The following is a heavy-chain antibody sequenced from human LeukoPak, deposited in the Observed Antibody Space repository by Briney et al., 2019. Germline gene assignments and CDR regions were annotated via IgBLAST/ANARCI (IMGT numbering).Heavy chain of an antibody. V-gene: IGHV3-30*18. Sequence: GRSLRLSCAASGFTFNTYAMHWVRQSPGKGLEWVALISYDGSKKDYADSVKGRFTISRDNSKNTLYLDMNSLRVEDTAVYYCAKRKSGSHFWGDHHDVFDLWGQGTMVTVSS. D-gene: IGHD1-26*01. CDR3: AKRKSGSHFWGDHHDVFDL. CDR2: ISYDGSKK. J-gene: IGHJ3*01. CDR1: GFTFNTYA.